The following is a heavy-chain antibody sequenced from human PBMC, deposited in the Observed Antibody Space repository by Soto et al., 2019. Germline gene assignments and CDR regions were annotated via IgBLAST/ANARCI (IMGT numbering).Heavy chain of an antibody. CDR1: GYTFINYD. CDR2: MNPNSGNT. CDR3: ARGFCSSTMCRFAF. V-gene: IGHV1-8*01. J-gene: IGHJ4*02. Sequence: QVQLVQSGAEVKKPGASVKVSCKASGYTFINYDINWVRQATGQGLEWMGWMNPNSGNTGYAQKFQGRVTMTRNTSINTPYMELSRLRSEDTAVYYCARGFCSSTMCRFAFWGKGALVTVPS. D-gene: IGHD2-2*01.